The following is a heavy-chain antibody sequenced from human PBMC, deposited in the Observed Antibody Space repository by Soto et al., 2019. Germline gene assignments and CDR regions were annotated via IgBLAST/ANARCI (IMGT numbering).Heavy chain of an antibody. V-gene: IGHV6-1*01. CDR2: TYSRSKWYN. CDR3: TKGDNLGPKTGYAFDP. CDR1: GDSVSSNTAS. D-gene: IGHD5-12*01. J-gene: IGHJ5*02. Sequence: SQTLSLTCAISGDSVSSNTASWNWVRQSPSRGLEWLGRTYSRSKWYNDYAVSVKSRIIINPDTSKNQFSLQLNSVTPEDTAVYYCTKGDNLGPKTGYAFDPWGQGILVTVSS.